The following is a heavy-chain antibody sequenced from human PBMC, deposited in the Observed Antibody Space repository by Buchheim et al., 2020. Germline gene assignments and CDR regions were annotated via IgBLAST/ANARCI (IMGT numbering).Heavy chain of an antibody. CDR1: GGSFSGYY. CDR3: ARRYDFWSGYSRYNWFDP. D-gene: IGHD3-3*01. V-gene: IGHV4-34*01. Sequence: QVQLQQWGAGLLKPSETLSLTCAVYGGSFSGYYWSWIRQPPGKGLEWIGEINHSGSTNYNPSLKSRVTISVDTSTNQFSLKLSSVTAADTAVYYCARRYDFWSGYSRYNWFDPWGQGTL. CDR2: INHSGST. J-gene: IGHJ5*02.